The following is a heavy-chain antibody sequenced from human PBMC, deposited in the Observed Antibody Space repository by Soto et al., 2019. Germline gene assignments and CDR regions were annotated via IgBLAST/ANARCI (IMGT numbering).Heavy chain of an antibody. D-gene: IGHD6-6*01. CDR2: IYHSGST. CDR3: ARSSITPRLFMYPFDY. CDR1: DGSISSGGYS. Sequence: PSETLSLTCAVSDGSISSGGYSWSWIRQPPGKGLEWIGYIYHSGSTYYNPSLKSRVTISLDTSKNQFSLRLNSVTAADTAVYYCARSSITPRLFMYPFDYWGQGSLVTVSS. V-gene: IGHV4-30-2*01. J-gene: IGHJ4*02.